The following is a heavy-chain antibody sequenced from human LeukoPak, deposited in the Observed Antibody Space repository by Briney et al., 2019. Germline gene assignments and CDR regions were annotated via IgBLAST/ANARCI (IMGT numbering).Heavy chain of an antibody. CDR3: ARGQYGDYLTQFHY. J-gene: IGHJ4*02. Sequence: GGSLRLSCAPSGFTFDDYAMQWVRQPPGKGLEWVACINYNGVIRRYADSMEGRCTISREKAKNSLYLQLNSLTAEGTALYYCARGQYGDYLTQFHYWGQGTLVTVSS. V-gene: IGHV3-9*01. CDR1: GFTFDDYA. CDR2: INYNGVIR. D-gene: IGHD4-17*01.